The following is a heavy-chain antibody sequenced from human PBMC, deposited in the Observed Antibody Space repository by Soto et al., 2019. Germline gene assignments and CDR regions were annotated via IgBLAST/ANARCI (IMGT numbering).Heavy chain of an antibody. CDR1: GFSFSIYE. D-gene: IGHD6-13*01. Sequence: EVQLVESGGGLVQPGGSLRLSCVASGFSFSIYEMNWVRQAPGKGLEWVAYISSGGNTIHYADSVRGRFTVSRDNARNSLYLQMNTLGVEDTALYYCARDRAAGGYWGQGTLVTVSS. CDR3: ARDRAAGGY. V-gene: IGHV3-48*03. CDR2: ISSGGNTI. J-gene: IGHJ4*02.